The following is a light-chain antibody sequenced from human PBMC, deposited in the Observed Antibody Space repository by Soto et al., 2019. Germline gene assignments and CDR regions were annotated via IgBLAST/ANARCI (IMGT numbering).Light chain of an antibody. J-gene: IGLJ3*02. V-gene: IGLV2-11*01. Sequence: QSALTQPRSVSGSPGQSVTISCTGTTSVVGGYNFVSWYQQHPGKAPKLMIYDVSKRPSGVPDRFSGSKSGNTASLTISGLQAEDEADYYCCSNAGTYTSVFGGGTKLTVL. CDR1: TSVVGGYNF. CDR2: DVS. CDR3: CSNAGTYTSV.